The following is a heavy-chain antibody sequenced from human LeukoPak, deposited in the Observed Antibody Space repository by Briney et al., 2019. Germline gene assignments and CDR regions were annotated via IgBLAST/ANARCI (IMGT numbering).Heavy chain of an antibody. CDR2: ISGSGGST. CDR1: GFTFSSYA. CDR3: AKALNYYDSSCYYGALDY. D-gene: IGHD3-22*01. Sequence: QPGGSLRLSCAASGFTFSSYAMSWFRQAPGKGLEWVSAISGSGGSTYYADSVKGRVTISRDKSKNTLYLQLNSLSADDTAVYYFAKALNYYDSSCYYGALDYWGQGTLVTVYS. J-gene: IGHJ4*02. V-gene: IGHV3-23*01.